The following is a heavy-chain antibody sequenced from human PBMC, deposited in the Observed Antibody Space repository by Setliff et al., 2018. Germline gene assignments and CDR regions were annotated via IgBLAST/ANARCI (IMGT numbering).Heavy chain of an antibody. V-gene: IGHV3-64*04. D-gene: IGHD3-10*01. Sequence: GGSLRLSCAASGFTFSSYAMYWVRQAPGMGLEFVSALSSDGSRAYYADSVKDRFFISRDNSKNTLFLQMNNLRAEDTALYYCASSSGWIPWIQHWGPGTLVTVSS. CDR1: GFTFSSYA. CDR2: LSSDGSRA. CDR3: ASSSGWIPWIQH. J-gene: IGHJ1*01.